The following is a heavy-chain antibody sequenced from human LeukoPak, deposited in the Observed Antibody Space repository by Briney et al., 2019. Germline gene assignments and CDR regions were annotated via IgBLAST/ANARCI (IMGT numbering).Heavy chain of an antibody. CDR3: ARVGDYYDSEGLDY. D-gene: IGHD3-22*01. CDR2: IYSGGST. Sequence: GGSLRLSCAASGFTVSSNYMSWVRQAPGKGLEWVSVIYSGGSTYYADSVKGRFAISRDNSKNTLYLEMNSLRAEDTAVYYCARVGDYYDSEGLDYWGQGTLVTVSS. CDR1: GFTVSSNY. V-gene: IGHV3-53*01. J-gene: IGHJ4*02.